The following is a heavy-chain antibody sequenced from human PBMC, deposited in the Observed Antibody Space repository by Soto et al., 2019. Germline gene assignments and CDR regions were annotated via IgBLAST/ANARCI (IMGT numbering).Heavy chain of an antibody. J-gene: IGHJ4*02. V-gene: IGHV3-74*01. CDR2: INSDGSST. D-gene: IGHD3-22*01. Sequence: EVQLVEAGGGLVQPGGSLRLSCAASGFTFSRYWMHWVRQAPGKGLVWVSRINSDGSSTSYADSVKGRFTISRDNAKNTLYLQMNSLRAEATAVYYCARDSGGYYEPLFDYWGQGTLVTVSS. CDR3: ARDSGGYYEPLFDY. CDR1: GFTFSRYW.